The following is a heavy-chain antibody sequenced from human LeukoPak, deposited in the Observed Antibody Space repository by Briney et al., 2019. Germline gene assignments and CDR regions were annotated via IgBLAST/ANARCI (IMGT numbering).Heavy chain of an antibody. J-gene: IGHJ4*02. CDR2: ISSSSSYI. V-gene: IGHV3-21*01. Sequence: GGSLRLSCAASGFTFSSYSMNWVRQAPGQGLEWVSSISSSSSYIYYAESVKGRFTISRDNAKNSLYLQMNSLRAEDTAVYYCARGAAADDYWGQGTLVTVSS. D-gene: IGHD6-13*01. CDR1: GFTFSSYS. CDR3: ARGAAADDY.